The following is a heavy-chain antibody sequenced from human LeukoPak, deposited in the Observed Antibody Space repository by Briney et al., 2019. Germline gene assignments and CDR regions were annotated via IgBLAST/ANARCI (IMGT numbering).Heavy chain of an antibody. CDR2: ISGNGGAT. V-gene: IGHV3-23*01. CDR1: GFTFSSYA. Sequence: GGSLRLSCAASGFTFSSYAMSWVRQAPGKGLGWVSAISGNGGATYYADSVKGRFTISRDNSKNTLYLQMNSLRAEDTAVFYCAKAYNWNNPTSPFDYWGQGALVIVSS. CDR3: AKAYNWNNPTSPFDY. J-gene: IGHJ4*02. D-gene: IGHD1-20*01.